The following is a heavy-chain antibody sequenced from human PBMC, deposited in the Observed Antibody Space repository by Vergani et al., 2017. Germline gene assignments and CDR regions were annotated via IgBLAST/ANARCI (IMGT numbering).Heavy chain of an antibody. V-gene: IGHV4-34*01. CDR2: VNHSGRT. Sequence: QVQLQQWGAGLLKPSETLSLTCAVYGGSFSGYYWSWIRQSPGKGLEWIGVVNHSGRTNYNPSLKSRVTISGDTSKNQFSLRLTSVTAADTAVYYCARGLRPRRSGWTSAHFDYWAQGTLVTVSS. J-gene: IGHJ4*02. CDR1: GGSFSGYY. CDR3: ARGLRPRRSGWTSAHFDY. D-gene: IGHD6-19*01.